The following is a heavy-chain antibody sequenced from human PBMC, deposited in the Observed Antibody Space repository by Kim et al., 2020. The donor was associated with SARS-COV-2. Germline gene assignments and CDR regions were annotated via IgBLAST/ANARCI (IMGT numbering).Heavy chain of an antibody. CDR1: GGSFSGYY. D-gene: IGHD2-2*01. V-gene: IGHV4-34*01. Sequence: SETLSLTCAVYGGSFSGYYWSWIRQPPGKGLEWIGEINHSGSTNYNPSLKSRVTISVDTSKNQFSLKLSSVTAADTAVYYCARGQIGCSSTSCRYYYYYMDVWGKGTTVTVSS. CDR2: INHSGST. J-gene: IGHJ6*03. CDR3: ARGQIGCSSTSCRYYYYYMDV.